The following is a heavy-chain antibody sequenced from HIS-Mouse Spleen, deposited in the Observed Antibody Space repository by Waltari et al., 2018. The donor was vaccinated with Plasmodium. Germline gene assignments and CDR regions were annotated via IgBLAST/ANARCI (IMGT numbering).Heavy chain of an antibody. Sequence: QVQLQQWGAGLLKPSETLSLTCAVYGGSFSGYYWSWIRQPPGKGLEWIGEINHSGSTNYNPALKSRVTISVDTSKNQFSLKLSSVTAADTAVYYCARGLRGHYWYFDLWGRAPWSLSPQ. V-gene: IGHV4-34*01. J-gene: IGHJ2*01. CDR3: ARGLRGHYWYFDL. CDR2: INHSGST. D-gene: IGHD3-10*01. CDR1: GGSFSGYY.